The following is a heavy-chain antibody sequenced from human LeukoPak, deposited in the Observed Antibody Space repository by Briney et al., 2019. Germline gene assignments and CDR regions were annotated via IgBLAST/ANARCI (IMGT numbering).Heavy chain of an antibody. D-gene: IGHD6-19*01. J-gene: IGHJ4*02. Sequence: GRSLRLSCAASGFIFSSYGMYWVRQAPGKGLEWVAVIWHDGSAEFHADSVKGRFSISRDDSNNTVYLQMNSLRAEDTALYYCARDSRGGWSGYFDFWGQGTLVTVSS. V-gene: IGHV3-33*01. CDR1: GFIFSSYG. CDR3: ARDSRGGWSGYFDF. CDR2: IWHDGSAE.